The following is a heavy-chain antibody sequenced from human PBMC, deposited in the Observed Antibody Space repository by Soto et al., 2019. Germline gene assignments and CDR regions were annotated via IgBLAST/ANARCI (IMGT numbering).Heavy chain of an antibody. V-gene: IGHV3-21*01. CDR1: GSTFSSYS. J-gene: IGHJ4*02. D-gene: IGHD3-22*01. CDR2: ISSSSSYI. CDR3: ARVNYDSNGYFSTIDY. Sequence: GGSLRLSCAASGSTFSSYSMNWVRQAPGRGLEWVSFISSSSSYIYYADSVKGRFTISRDNAKNALYLQMNSLRAEDTAVYYCARVNYDSNGYFSTIDYWGQGTLVTVSS.